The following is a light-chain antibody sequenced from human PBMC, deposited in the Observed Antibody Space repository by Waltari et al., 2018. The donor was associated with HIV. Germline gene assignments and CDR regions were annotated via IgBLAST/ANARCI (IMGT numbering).Light chain of an antibody. CDR3: CSYTTNNTWV. J-gene: IGLJ3*02. Sequence: QSALTQPASVSGSPGQSITIPCVGNNGEIGSYKFVSWYQQYADKAPRLMIYEVTRRASGVSNRFSASKSGNTASLTISGLQADDEGDYYGCSYTTNNTWVFGGGTKLTVL. CDR1: NGEIGSYKF. CDR2: EVT. V-gene: IGLV2-23*02.